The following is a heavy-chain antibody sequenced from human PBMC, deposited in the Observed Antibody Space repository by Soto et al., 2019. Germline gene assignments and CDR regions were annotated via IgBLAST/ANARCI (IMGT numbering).Heavy chain of an antibody. J-gene: IGHJ4*02. Sequence: GSLRLSCIGSGFTLSGYRMDWVRQAPGKGLEWVARIRNKANRDTIEYAASVKGRFTISRDDSKNSLYLQMSNLRTEDTAIYCCTSDIEKYSFNDWDPGTLVTVSS. CDR3: TSDIEKYSFND. CDR1: GFTLSGYR. CDR2: IRNKANRDTI. V-gene: IGHV3-72*01. D-gene: IGHD2-15*01.